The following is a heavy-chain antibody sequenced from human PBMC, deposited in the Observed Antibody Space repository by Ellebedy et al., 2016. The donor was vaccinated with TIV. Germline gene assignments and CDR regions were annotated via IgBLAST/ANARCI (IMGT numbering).Heavy chain of an antibody. Sequence: SETLSLTCTVSGGSISNYYWSWIRQPPGKGLEWIGYIYYSGSTYYNPSLKSRVTISVDTSKNQFSLKLSSVTAADTAVYYCARVARRELQCLDYWGQGTLVTVSS. J-gene: IGHJ4*02. CDR3: ARVARRELQCLDY. D-gene: IGHD1-26*01. V-gene: IGHV4-59*04. CDR1: GGSISNYY. CDR2: IYYSGST.